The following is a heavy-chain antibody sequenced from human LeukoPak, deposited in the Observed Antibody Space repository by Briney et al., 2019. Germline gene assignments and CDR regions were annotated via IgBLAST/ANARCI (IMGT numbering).Heavy chain of an antibody. CDR1: GYTFTSYD. V-gene: IGHV1-18*01. CDR3: TRAPPGMTMMTDY. CDR2: VSTNDGNT. D-gene: IGHD3-22*01. Sequence: ASVKVSCKASGYTFTSYDFNWVRQAPGQGLEWMGWVSTNDGNTVYAQRLQGRVTMTTDTSTSVAYMELRSLTSDDTAVYYCTRAPPGMTMMTDYWGQGTLVTVSS. J-gene: IGHJ4*02.